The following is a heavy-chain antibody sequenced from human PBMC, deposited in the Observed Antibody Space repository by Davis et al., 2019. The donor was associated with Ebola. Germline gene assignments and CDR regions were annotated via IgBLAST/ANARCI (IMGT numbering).Heavy chain of an antibody. CDR3: ARFTHYYYYYGMDV. CDR1: GYSFTSYW. Sequence: GGSLRLSCEGSGYSFTSYWISWVRQIPGKGLEWMGRIDPSDSYTNYSPSFQGHVTIPANKSISTAYLQWSSLKASDTAMYYYARFTHYYYYYGMDVWGQGTTVTVSS. J-gene: IGHJ6*02. V-gene: IGHV5-10-1*01. CDR2: IDPSDSYT.